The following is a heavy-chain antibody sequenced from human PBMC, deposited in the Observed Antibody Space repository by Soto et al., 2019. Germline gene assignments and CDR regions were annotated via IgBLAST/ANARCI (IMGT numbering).Heavy chain of an antibody. D-gene: IGHD3-10*01. CDR1: GGSISSGGYS. Sequence: QLQLQESGSGLVKPSQTLSLTCAVSGGSISSGGYSWSWIRQPPGKGLEWIGYVYHSGSTYYNPSRQSRVPISVDRSKNQFSLKLSSVTAANTAVYYCARMGGEYYFDYWGQGTLGTVSS. CDR3: ARMGGEYYFDY. J-gene: IGHJ4*02. V-gene: IGHV4-30-2*01. CDR2: VYHSGST.